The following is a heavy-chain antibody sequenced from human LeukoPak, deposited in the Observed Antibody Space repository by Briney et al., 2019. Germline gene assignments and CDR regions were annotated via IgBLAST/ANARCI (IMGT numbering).Heavy chain of an antibody. CDR2: ISDRGGST. CDR1: GITLSNYG. Sequence: GGSLRLSCAVSGITLSNYGMSWVRQPPGKGLHWVAGISDRGGSTNYADSVNGRFTISRDNSKSTLNLQMTSLRAEDTAVYFCANRGVVVRAVIIVGFHKEAYYFDYWGQGALVTVSS. V-gene: IGHV3-23*01. J-gene: IGHJ4*02. D-gene: IGHD3-10*01. CDR3: ANRGVVVRAVIIVGFHKEAYYFDY.